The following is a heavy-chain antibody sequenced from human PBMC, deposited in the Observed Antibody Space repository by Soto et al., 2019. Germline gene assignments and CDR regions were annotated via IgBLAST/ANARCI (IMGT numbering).Heavy chain of an antibody. CDR2: INHSGST. V-gene: IGHV4-34*01. CDR3: SRGRGFGHFTPGFDY. Sequence: QVQLQQRGAGLLKPSETMSLTCAVSGGSFSGYFWSWIRQPPGKGLEWIGEINHSGSTYYNPSLGSRVTVLVDTSRSQFSLKLRSVTAADTAVYLCSRGRGFGHFTPGFDYWGQGTLVTVSS. J-gene: IGHJ4*02. D-gene: IGHD3-10*01. CDR1: GGSFSGYF.